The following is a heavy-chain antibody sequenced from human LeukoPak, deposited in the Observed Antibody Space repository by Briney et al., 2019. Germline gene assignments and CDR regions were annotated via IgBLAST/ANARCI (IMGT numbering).Heavy chain of an antibody. Sequence: PSETLSLTCTVSGGSISTYYWSWIRQPPGKGLEWIGYIYYSGSTDYNPSLKSRVTISIDTSKNQFSLRLTSVTAADTAIYYCASLGYCSGGSCYSGPFDSWGQGTLVTVSS. CDR2: IYYSGST. CDR3: ASLGYCSGGSCYSGPFDS. CDR1: GGSISTYY. J-gene: IGHJ4*02. D-gene: IGHD2-15*01. V-gene: IGHV4-59*08.